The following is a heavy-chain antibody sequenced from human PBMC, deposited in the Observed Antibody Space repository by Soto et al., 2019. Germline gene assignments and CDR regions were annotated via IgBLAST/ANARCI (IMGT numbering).Heavy chain of an antibody. CDR2: INPNSGGT. J-gene: IGHJ4*02. CDR1: GYTFTGYY. Sequence: ASVKVSCKASGYTFTGYYMHWVRQAPGQGLEWMGWINPNSGGTNYAQKFQGWVTMTRDTSISTAYMELSRLRSDDTAVYYCARERDKTGANSFLVFAYWGQGTLVTVSS. CDR3: ARERDKTGANSFLVFAY. V-gene: IGHV1-2*04. D-gene: IGHD7-27*01.